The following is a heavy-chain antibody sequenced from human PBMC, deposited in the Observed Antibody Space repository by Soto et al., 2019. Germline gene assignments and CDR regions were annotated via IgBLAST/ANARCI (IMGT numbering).Heavy chain of an antibody. J-gene: IGHJ5*02. CDR1: GGSISSRGYY. Sequence: QLQLQESGPGLVKPSETLSLTCTVSGGSISSRGYYWGWIRQPPGKGLEWIGTIYYSGSTYYNPSLKTRVPISVDTSKNQFSLRLSCVTAADTAVYYCATSNWFDPWGQGTLVTVSS. CDR3: ATSNWFDP. CDR2: IYYSGST. V-gene: IGHV4-39*01.